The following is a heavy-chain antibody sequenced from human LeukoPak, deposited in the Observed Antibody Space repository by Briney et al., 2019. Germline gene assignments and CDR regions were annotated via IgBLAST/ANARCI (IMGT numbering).Heavy chain of an antibody. CDR3: AKGGSGYFADL. CDR2: ISNDGGGT. J-gene: IGHJ5*02. V-gene: IGHV3-23*01. CDR1: GFIFNNYG. Sequence: GGYLRLSCAASGFIFNNYGLICVRQAPGKGLEWVSAISNDGGGTTYADFVEGRFTISRDNSKNTLFLQMNSLRAEDTGLYHCAKGGSGYFADLWGQGTLVTVSS. D-gene: IGHD3-22*01.